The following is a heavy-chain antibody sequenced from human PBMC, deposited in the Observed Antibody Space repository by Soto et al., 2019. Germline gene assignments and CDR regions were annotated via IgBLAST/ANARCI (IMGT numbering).Heavy chain of an antibody. D-gene: IGHD6-13*01. CDR2: ISYDGSNK. V-gene: IGHV3-30*18. CDR3: AKYLWGYSSSWFFDY. J-gene: IGHJ4*02. CDR1: GVTFSSYG. Sequence: PGGSLRLSCAASGVTFSSYGMHWVRQAPGKGLEWVAVISYDGSNKYYADSVKGRFTISRDNSKNTLYLQMNSLRAEDTAVYYCAKYLWGYSSSWFFDYWGQGTLVTVSS.